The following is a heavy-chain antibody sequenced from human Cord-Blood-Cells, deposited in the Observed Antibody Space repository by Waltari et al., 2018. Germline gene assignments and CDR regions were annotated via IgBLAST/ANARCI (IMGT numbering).Heavy chain of an antibody. J-gene: IGHJ3*02. CDR2: ISGSGSTI. CDR3: ARTNWVDAFDI. V-gene: IGHV3-48*03. D-gene: IGHD7-27*01. CDR1: GFTFSSYE. Sequence: EVQLVESGGGLVQPGGSLRLPCAASGFTFSSYEMNWVRQDPGKGLWWVSYISGSGSTIYYAESVKGRFTISRDNAKNSLYLQMNSMRAEDTAVYYCARTNWVDAFDIWGQGTMVTDSS.